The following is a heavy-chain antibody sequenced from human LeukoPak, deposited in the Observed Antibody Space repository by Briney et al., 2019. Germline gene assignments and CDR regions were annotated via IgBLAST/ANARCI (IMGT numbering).Heavy chain of an antibody. V-gene: IGHV3-30*18. CDR1: GFPFSSYG. D-gene: IGHD3-16*01. J-gene: IGHJ4*02. Sequence: HGWTLRLSCAASGFPFSSYGMHWVRLAPGKGLEWVAVISYDGSNKYYADSVKGRFTISRDNSKNTLYLQMNSLRAEDTAVYYCAKDLSQYDYGDDYWGQGTLVTVSS. CDR2: ISYDGSNK. CDR3: AKDLSQYDYGDDY.